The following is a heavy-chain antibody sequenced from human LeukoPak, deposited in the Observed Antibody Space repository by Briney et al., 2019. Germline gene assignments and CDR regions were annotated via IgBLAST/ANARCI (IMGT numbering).Heavy chain of an antibody. CDR3: ARSPIVDVWGSYRSFDY. CDR1: GGSISSGGYY. D-gene: IGHD3-16*02. V-gene: IGHV4-31*03. CDR2: IYYSGST. Sequence: SETLSLTCTVSGGSISSGGYYWSWIRQHPGKGLEWIGYIYYSGSTYYNPSLKSRVTISVDTSKNQFSLKLSSVTAADTAVYYCARSPIVDVWGSYRSFDYWGQGTLVTVSS. J-gene: IGHJ4*02.